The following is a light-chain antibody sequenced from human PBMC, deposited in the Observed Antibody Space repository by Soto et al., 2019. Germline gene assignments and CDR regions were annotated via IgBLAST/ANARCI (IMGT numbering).Light chain of an antibody. J-gene: IGKJ2*01. Sequence: DIQLTQSPSFLSASVGDRVTITCRASQRITTYLNWYQQKPGKAPKLLISTAATLQGGVPSRFSGSGSGTDFTLTITTLQPEDFATYFCQQSYSTPYTFGQGTKLEIK. CDR2: TAA. CDR3: QQSYSTPYT. CDR1: QRITTY. V-gene: IGKV1-39*01.